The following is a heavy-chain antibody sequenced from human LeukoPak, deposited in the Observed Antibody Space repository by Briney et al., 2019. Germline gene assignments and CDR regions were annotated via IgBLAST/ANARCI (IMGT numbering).Heavy chain of an antibody. D-gene: IGHD3-22*01. J-gene: IGHJ5*02. CDR2: ISYGGSNK. CDR1: GFTFSRYA. V-gene: IGHV3-30-3*01. CDR3: ARDPYYDSSGYYSNWFDP. Sequence: GSSLRLSCAASGFTFSRYAMHWLRQAPGKGVEWVAVISYGGSNKYYADSVKGRFTISRDNSKNTLYLQMNSLRAEDTAVYYCARDPYYDSSGYYSNWFDPWGQGTLVTVSS.